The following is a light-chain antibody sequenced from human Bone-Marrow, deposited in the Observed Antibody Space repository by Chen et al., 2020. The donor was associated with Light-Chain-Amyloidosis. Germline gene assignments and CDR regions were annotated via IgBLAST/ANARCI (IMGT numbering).Light chain of an antibody. CDR3: ATWDSSLTVWM. J-gene: IGLJ3*02. V-gene: IGLV1-51*02. CDR1: NSNIWLHY. Sequence: QSVLTQPPSVSAAPGQKVTIPCSGSNSNIWLHYVSWYQQLPGTSPNLLIYENNQRPSASPDRFSGSTSGTSAALGVAGLQTGDEADYYCATWDSSLTVWMFGGGTTLTVL. CDR2: ENN.